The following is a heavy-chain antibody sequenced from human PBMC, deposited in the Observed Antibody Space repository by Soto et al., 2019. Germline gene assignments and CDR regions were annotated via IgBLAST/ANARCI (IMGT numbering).Heavy chain of an antibody. J-gene: IGHJ4*02. CDR3: ASHYDFGYSGYDSPLDY. Sequence: PGRSLRLSCSASRSTFSSYSTNCVLQAPGKGLEWVSSISSSSSYIYYADSVKGRFTISRDNAKNSLYLQMNSLRAEDTAVYYCASHYDFGYSGYDSPLDYWGQGT. V-gene: IGHV3-21*01. CDR1: RSTFSSYS. D-gene: IGHD5-12*01. CDR2: ISSSSSYI.